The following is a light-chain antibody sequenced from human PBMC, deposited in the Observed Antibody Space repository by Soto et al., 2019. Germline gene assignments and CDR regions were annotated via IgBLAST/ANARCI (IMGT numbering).Light chain of an antibody. J-gene: IGKJ3*01. CDR2: LGS. CDR1: QSLLHRNGYNY. V-gene: IGKV2-28*01. Sequence: DIVMTQSPLSLPVTPGEPASISCRSSQSLLHRNGYNYLDWYLQKPGQSPQLLIYLGSNRASGVPDRFSGSGSGTDFTLKISRVEAEDVGVYYCMQALQTSGFTFGPGTKVDIK. CDR3: MQALQTSGFT.